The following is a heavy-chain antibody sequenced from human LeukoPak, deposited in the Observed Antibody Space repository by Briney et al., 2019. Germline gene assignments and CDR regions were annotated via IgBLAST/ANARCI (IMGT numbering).Heavy chain of an antibody. J-gene: IGHJ5*01. V-gene: IGHV3-21*01. CDR2: IDSSSRYI. D-gene: IGHD2-2*01. Sequence: GGSLRLSCAASGFTFSSYNMDWVRQAPGKGLEWVSFIDSSSRYIYQADSVKGRFTISRANAKGSVFLQMNSLRAADPAVYYGARVGGRCTITSCAAPYSCGEGGLVTVSS. CDR1: GFTFSSYN. CDR3: ARVGGRCTITSCAAPYS.